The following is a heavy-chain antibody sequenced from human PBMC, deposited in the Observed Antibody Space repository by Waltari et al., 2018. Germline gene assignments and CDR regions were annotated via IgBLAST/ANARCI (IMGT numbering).Heavy chain of an antibody. J-gene: IGHJ6*02. Sequence: EVQLLESGGGLVQPGGSLRLSCASFGFTFSSYAMSWVRPAPGKGLEGVSAISGSGGSTYYADSVKGRFTISRDNSKNTQYLQMNSLRAEDTAVYYCAKDLRLLWFGESAASSMDVWGQGTTVTVSS. CDR3: AKDLRLLWFGESAASSMDV. D-gene: IGHD3-10*01. CDR1: GFTFSSYA. CDR2: ISGSGGST. V-gene: IGHV3-23*01.